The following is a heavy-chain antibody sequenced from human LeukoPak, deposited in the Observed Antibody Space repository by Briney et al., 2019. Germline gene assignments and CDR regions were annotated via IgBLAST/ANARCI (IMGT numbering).Heavy chain of an antibody. Sequence: PGGSLRLSCAASGFIFSTYAMNWVRQAPEKGLEWISGVSNSGVSTNYAASVKGRFTISRDNSKNMLYLQMNGLRAEDTAVYYCAKDWNPSPNWFGPWGQGTLVIVSS. V-gene: IGHV3-23*01. J-gene: IGHJ5*02. D-gene: IGHD1-1*01. CDR1: GFIFSTYA. CDR3: AKDWNPSPNWFGP. CDR2: VSNSGVST.